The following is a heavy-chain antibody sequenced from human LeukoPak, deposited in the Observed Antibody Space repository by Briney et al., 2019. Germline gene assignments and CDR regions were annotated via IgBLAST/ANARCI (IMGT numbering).Heavy chain of an antibody. CDR2: IHSDGSST. Sequence: GGSLRLSCAASGFTFSSTWMHWFRQAPGKGPVWVSRIHSDGSSTIYADSVKGRFTISRDNAGNTLYLQMNSLRAEDTAVYYCVRDRYYVPDYWGQGTLVTASS. CDR1: GFTFSSTW. CDR3: VRDRYYVPDY. J-gene: IGHJ4*02. V-gene: IGHV3-74*01. D-gene: IGHD3-16*01.